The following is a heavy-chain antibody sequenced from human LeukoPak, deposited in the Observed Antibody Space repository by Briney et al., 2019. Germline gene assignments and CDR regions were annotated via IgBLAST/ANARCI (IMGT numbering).Heavy chain of an antibody. CDR1: GFTFISYS. J-gene: IGHJ3*02. V-gene: IGHV3-21*01. D-gene: IGHD3-22*01. CDR3: ARSNYYDSRSWGFDI. CDR2: ISNSSPNI. Sequence: GGSLRLSCAASGFTFISYSMNWVRQAPGKGLEWVSSISNSSPNIYYADSVKDRFTISRDSAKDSLFLQMNSLRAEDTAVYYCARSNYYDSRSWGFDIWGQGTMVTVSS.